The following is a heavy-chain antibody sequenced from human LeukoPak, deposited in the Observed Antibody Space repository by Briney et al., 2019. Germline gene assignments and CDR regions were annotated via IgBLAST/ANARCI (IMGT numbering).Heavy chain of an antibody. Sequence: PSETLSLTCAVYGGSFSGYYWSWIRQPPGKGLEWIGEINHSGSTNYNPSLKSRVTISVDTSKNQFSLQLSSVTAADTAVYYCARAYCGGGSCYHSRGWFDPWGQGTLVTVSS. CDR1: GGSFSGYY. D-gene: IGHD2-15*01. J-gene: IGHJ5*02. V-gene: IGHV4-34*01. CDR2: INHSGST. CDR3: ARAYCGGGSCYHSRGWFDP.